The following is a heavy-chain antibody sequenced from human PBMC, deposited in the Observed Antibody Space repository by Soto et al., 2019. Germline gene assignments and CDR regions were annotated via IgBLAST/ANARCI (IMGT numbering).Heavy chain of an antibody. V-gene: IGHV3-30-3*01. CDR1: GLTFSNSI. Sequence: GSLRLSCAASGLTFSNSIIHWVRQAPGKGLEWVAVISYDGDIKYNVDSVKGRFTISRDDSNSTVYLQMNSLRAEDTAVYYCAKERTRHFDCGGQEIPVTVSS. CDR3: AKERTRHFDC. CDR2: ISYDGDIK. J-gene: IGHJ4*02.